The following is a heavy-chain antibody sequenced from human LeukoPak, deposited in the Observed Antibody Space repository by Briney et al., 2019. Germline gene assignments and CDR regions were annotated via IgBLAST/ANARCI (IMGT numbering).Heavy chain of an antibody. CDR2: INAGNGNT. V-gene: IGHV1-3*01. D-gene: IGHD6-13*01. J-gene: IGHJ4*02. CDR1: GYTFTSYA. Sequence: GASVKVSCKASGYTFTSYAMHWVRRAPGQRFEWMGWINAGNGNTKYSQKFQGRVTMTRDTSTSTVYMELSSLRSEDTAVYYCARSPHRDYIGAAGPNFDYWGQGTLVTVSS. CDR3: ARSPHRDYIGAAGPNFDY.